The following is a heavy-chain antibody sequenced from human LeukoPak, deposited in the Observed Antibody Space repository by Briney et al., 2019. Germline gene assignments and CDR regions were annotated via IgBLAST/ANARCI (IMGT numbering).Heavy chain of an antibody. CDR1: GYTFTGYY. CDR3: ARDGVAGTRYYFDY. CDR2: INPNSGGT. J-gene: IGHJ4*02. Sequence: ASVKVSCKASGYTFTGYYMHWVRQATGQGLEWMGWINPNSGGTNYAQKFQGRVTMTRDTSISTAYMELSRLRSDDTAVYYCARDGVAGTRYYFDYWGQGTLVTVSS. V-gene: IGHV1-2*02. D-gene: IGHD6-19*01.